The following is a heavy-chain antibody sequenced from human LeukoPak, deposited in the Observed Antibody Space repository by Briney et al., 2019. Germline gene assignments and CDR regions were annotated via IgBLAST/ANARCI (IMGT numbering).Heavy chain of an antibody. CDR2: ITNSGDNT. CDR3: ALGRYNLDS. CDR1: GFTFNNYA. D-gene: IGHD1-14*01. V-gene: IGHV3-23*01. J-gene: IGHJ4*02. Sequence: GGSLRLSCAASGFTFNNYAMTWVRQAPGKGPEWVSSITNSGDNTNYADSVKGRFTMSRDNSKNTLYLQMNSLRAEDTAIYYCALGRYNLDSWGQGALVTVSS.